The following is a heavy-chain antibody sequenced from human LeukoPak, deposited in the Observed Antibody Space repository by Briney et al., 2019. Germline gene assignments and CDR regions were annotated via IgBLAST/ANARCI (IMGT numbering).Heavy chain of an antibody. V-gene: IGHV4-39*01. CDR2: FYYRGNT. CDR1: GGSISSSRSF. J-gene: IGHJ4*02. D-gene: IGHD3-3*01. Sequence: SETLSLTCSVSGGSISSSRSFWGWIRQPPGKGLEWIGFFYYRGNTYYSPSLKSRVTISVDTSNNQFSLTLNSVTAADTAYYYCVKGGSNFWSGYFAYWGQGALVTVSS. CDR3: VKGGSNFWSGYFAY.